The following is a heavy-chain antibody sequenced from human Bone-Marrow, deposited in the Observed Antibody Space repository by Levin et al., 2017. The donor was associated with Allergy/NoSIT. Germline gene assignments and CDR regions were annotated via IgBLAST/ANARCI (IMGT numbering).Heavy chain of an antibody. CDR2: ISSSSNTI. Sequence: GGSLRLSCAPSGFSFSTYSMNWVRQAPGKGLEWISYISSSSNTIFYADSVKGRFTISRDNAKNSLYLQMNSLRDEDTAVYYCARDRGPRDYYCMDVWGQGSTVTVSS. V-gene: IGHV3-48*02. J-gene: IGHJ6*02. CDR3: ARDRGPRDYYCMDV. CDR1: GFSFSTYS. D-gene: IGHD2-15*01.